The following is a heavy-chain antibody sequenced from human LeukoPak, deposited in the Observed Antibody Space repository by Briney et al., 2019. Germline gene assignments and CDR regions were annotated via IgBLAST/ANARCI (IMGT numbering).Heavy chain of an antibody. CDR1: GYTFTGYY. V-gene: IGHV1-2*02. Sequence: ASVKVSCKASGYTFTGYYMHWVRQAPGQGLEWMGWINPNSGGTNYAQKFQGRVTMTRDTSISTAYMELSRLRSDDTAVYYCAIPSITADNFDYWGQGTLVTVSS. CDR3: AIPSITADNFDY. J-gene: IGHJ4*02. CDR2: INPNSGGT. D-gene: IGHD6-13*01.